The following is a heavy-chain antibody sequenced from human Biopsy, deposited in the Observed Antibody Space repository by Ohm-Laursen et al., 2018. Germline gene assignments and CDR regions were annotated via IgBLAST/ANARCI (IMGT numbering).Heavy chain of an antibody. D-gene: IGHD1-14*01. CDR1: GGSLSSYS. CDR3: ARDRDRRGWFDP. Sequence: SETLSLTCTVSGGSLSSYSWSWIRQPAGKGLEWIGQIYTSGITNYNPSRKSRVTMSVDTSKNKFSLRVSSVTAADTAVYYCARDRDRRGWFDPWGQGTLVTVSS. J-gene: IGHJ5*02. V-gene: IGHV4-4*07. CDR2: IYTSGIT.